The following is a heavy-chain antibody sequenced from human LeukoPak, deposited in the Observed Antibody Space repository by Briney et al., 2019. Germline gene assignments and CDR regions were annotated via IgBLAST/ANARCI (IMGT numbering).Heavy chain of an antibody. J-gene: IGHJ4*02. Sequence: GGSMRLSCAASGFTFSSYSMNWVRQAPGKGLEWVSSISSSSSYIYYADSVKGRFTISRDNARNSLYLQMNSLRAEDTAVYYCARDSEQLVFDDNTIDYWGQGTLVTVSS. CDR2: ISSSSSYI. D-gene: IGHD6-6*01. CDR3: ARDSEQLVFDDNTIDY. V-gene: IGHV3-21*01. CDR1: GFTFSSYS.